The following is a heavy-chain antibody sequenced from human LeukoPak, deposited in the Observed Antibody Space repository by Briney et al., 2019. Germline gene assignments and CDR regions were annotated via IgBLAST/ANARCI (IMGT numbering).Heavy chain of an antibody. CDR1: GGSFSGYY. CDR3: ARGLQEISMILVVMTGVSYYLDV. CDR2: INPSGST. V-gene: IGHV4-34*01. D-gene: IGHD3-22*01. Sequence: SETLSLTCAVYGGSFSGYYWTWIRQSPGKGLEWIGEINPSGSTYYNPPLKSRLTISRDTSKNQIALRLSSVTAADTAVYYCARGLQEISMILVVMTGVSYYLDVWGKGTTVTVS. J-gene: IGHJ6*03.